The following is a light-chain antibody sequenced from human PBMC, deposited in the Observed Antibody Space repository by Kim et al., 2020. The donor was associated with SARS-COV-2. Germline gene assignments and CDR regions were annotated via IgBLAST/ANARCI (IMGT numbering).Light chain of an antibody. J-gene: IGLJ2*01. CDR3: NSRDSNDNVV. CDR2: GKN. CDR1: SLRTYY. Sequence: VALGQTVRITCQGDSLRTYYATWYQHKPGQAPVLVIYGKNNRPSGIPDRFSGSSSGNTASLTITGTQAGDEADYYCNSRDSNDNVVFGGGTQLTVL. V-gene: IGLV3-19*01.